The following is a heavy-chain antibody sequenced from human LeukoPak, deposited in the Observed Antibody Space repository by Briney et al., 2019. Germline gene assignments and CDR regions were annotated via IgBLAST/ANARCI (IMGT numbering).Heavy chain of an antibody. J-gene: IGHJ5*02. V-gene: IGHV1-69*13. Sequence: SVKVSCKASGGTFSSYAISWVRQAPGQGLEWMGGIIPIFGTANYAQKFQGRVTITADESTSTAYMELSSLRSEDTAVYYCARGKTGHNWFDPWGQGTLVTVSS. D-gene: IGHD3-10*01. CDR3: ARGKTGHNWFDP. CDR2: IIPIFGTA. CDR1: GGTFSSYA.